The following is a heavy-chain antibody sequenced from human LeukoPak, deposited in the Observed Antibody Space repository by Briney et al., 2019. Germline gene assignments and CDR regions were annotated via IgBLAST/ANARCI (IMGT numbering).Heavy chain of an antibody. CDR1: GDSMGSFY. Sequence: PSETLSLTCTVSGDSMGSFYWSWIRQPAGKGLEWIGRIYTSGSTNYNPSLKSRVTMSVDTSKNQFSLKLSSVTAADTAVYYCAREVPIMVRGGFDYWGQGTLVTVSS. CDR2: IYTSGST. V-gene: IGHV4-4*07. J-gene: IGHJ4*02. D-gene: IGHD3-10*01. CDR3: AREVPIMVRGGFDY.